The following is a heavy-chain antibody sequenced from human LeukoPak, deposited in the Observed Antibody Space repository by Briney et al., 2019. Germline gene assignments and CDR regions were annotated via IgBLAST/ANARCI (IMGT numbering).Heavy chain of an antibody. V-gene: IGHV3-23*01. CDR2: ITGSGDTT. D-gene: IGHD3-9*01. CDR1: GFIFRNYA. Sequence: GGSLRLSCAASGFIFRNYAMSWVRQAPGKGLEWVSAITGSGDTTYYADPVKGRFTISRDNSKNTLYVEMNALRAEDTAVYYCAKWGDYDILTGYYVSDFWGQGTLVTVSS. J-gene: IGHJ4*02. CDR3: AKWGDYDILTGYYVSDF.